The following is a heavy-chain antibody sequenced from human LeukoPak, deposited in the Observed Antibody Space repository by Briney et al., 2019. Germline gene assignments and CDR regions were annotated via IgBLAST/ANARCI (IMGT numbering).Heavy chain of an antibody. D-gene: IGHD2-2*01. CDR3: ARGNVVVPAAVYYYYYYGMDV. Sequence: SETLSLTCAVYGGSFSGYYWSWIRQPPGKGLEWIGEINHSGSTNYNPSLKSRVTKSVDTSKNQFSLKLSSVTAADTAVYYCARGNVVVPAAVYYYYYYGMDVWGQGTTVTVSS. J-gene: IGHJ6*02. CDR1: GGSFSGYY. CDR2: INHSGST. V-gene: IGHV4-34*01.